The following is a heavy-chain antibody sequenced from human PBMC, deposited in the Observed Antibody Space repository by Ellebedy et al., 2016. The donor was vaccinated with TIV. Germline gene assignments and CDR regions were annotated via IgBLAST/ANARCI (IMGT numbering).Heavy chain of an antibody. CDR2: IYYSGST. D-gene: IGHD6-19*01. J-gene: IGHJ4*02. CDR3: ARAVAGTSVPDY. Sequence: GSLRLSCTVSGGSISSYYWSWIRQPPGKGLEWIGYIYYSGSTNYNPSLKSRVTISVDTSKNQFSLKLSSVTAADTAVYYCARAVAGTSVPDYWGQGTLVTVSS. V-gene: IGHV4-59*08. CDR1: GGSISSYY.